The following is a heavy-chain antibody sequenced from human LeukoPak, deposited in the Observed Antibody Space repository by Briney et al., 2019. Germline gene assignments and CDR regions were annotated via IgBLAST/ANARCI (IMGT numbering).Heavy chain of an antibody. J-gene: IGHJ4*02. CDR3: ARYYCDSSGRYDY. D-gene: IGHD3-22*01. V-gene: IGHV3-74*01. CDR2: INSDGSTT. Sequence: GGSLRLSCAASGFTFSSYWMDWVRQAPGKGLVWVSRINSDGSTTTYADAVKGRLTISRDNAKNTLYLQMNGLRAEDTAVYYCARYYCDSSGRYDYWGQGTLVTVSS. CDR1: GFTFSSYW.